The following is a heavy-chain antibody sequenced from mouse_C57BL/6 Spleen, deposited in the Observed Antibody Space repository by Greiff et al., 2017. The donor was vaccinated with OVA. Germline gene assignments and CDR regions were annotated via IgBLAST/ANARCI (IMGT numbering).Heavy chain of an antibody. CDR3: TTQLRPWYFDY. V-gene: IGHV14-4*01. J-gene: IGHJ2*01. CDR2: IDPENGDT. D-gene: IGHD3-2*02. CDR1: GFNIKDDY. Sequence: VQLQQSGAELVRPGASVKLSCTASGFNIKDDYMHWVKQRPEQGLEWIGWIDPENGDTEYASKFQGKATITADTSSNTAYLQLSSLTSEDTAVYYCTTQLRPWYFDYWGQGTTLTVSS.